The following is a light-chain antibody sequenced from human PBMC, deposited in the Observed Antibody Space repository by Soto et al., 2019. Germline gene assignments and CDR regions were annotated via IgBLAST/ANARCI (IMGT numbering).Light chain of an antibody. V-gene: IGKV1-5*01. Sequence: DIQMTQSTSTLSASVGDRVTITCRASQSISIWLAWYQQKPGQAPKLLIYDASSLESGVPSRFSGSGSGTEFTLTISRLQPDDFAGYYCQQYNSYSGTFGQGTKVDNK. CDR3: QQYNSYSGT. J-gene: IGKJ1*01. CDR1: QSISIW. CDR2: DAS.